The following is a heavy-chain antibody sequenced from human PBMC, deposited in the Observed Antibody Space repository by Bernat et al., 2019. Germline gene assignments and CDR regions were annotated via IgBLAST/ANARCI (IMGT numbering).Heavy chain of an antibody. CDR2: IWYDGSNK. D-gene: IGHD3-3*01. V-gene: IGHV3-33*01. CDR3: ARDGDDFWSGYYPPPSYYMDV. CDR1: GFTFSSYG. Sequence: QVQLVESGGGVVQPGRSLRLSCAASGFTFSSYGMHWVRQAPGKGLEWVAVIWYDGSNKYYADSVKGRFTISRENSKNTLYLQKNSLRAEDTAVYYCARDGDDFWSGYYPPPSYYMDVWGKGTTVTVSS. J-gene: IGHJ6*03.